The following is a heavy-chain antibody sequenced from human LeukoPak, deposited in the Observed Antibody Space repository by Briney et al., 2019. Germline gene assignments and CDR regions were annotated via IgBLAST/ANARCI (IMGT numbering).Heavy chain of an antibody. CDR1: GGSFSGYY. D-gene: IGHD3-16*01. CDR2: INHSGST. V-gene: IGHV4-34*01. CDR3: ARVAKGVVTGGVTWFDP. Sequence: SETLSLTCAVYGGSFSGYYWSWIRQPPGKGLEWIGEINHSGSTNYNPSLKSRVTISVDTSKNQFSLKLISVTAADTAVYYCARVAKGVVTGGVTWFDPWGQGTLVTVSS. J-gene: IGHJ5*02.